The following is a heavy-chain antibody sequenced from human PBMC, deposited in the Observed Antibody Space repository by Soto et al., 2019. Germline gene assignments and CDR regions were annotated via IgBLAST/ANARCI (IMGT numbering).Heavy chain of an antibody. CDR3: ANLKPPGWIDA. V-gene: IGHV4-61*01. CDR1: GDSVTRANAY. Sequence: QVRLQESGPGLVKPSETLSLTCSVSGDSVTRANAYWIWLRQAPGKGLEWIGYLYNSGIPNYKPSLRLRGPWSLDTSKTQSPVNLTSVTTADSAISYCANLKPPGWIDAWGPGALVAVS. J-gene: IGHJ5*01. CDR2: LYNSGIP.